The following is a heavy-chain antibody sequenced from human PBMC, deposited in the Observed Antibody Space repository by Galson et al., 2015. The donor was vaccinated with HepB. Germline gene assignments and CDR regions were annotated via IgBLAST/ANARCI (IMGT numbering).Heavy chain of an antibody. Sequence: SLRLPCAASGFIFSDYYMSWIRQAPGKGLEWISHISRTGTTIFYSDSVEGRFTVSRDNTKNSLYLRMNSLRDDDTAVYYCVRDITLPGSFYYFDSWGQGTLVTVSS. CDR1: GFIFSDYY. J-gene: IGHJ4*02. CDR3: VRDITLPGSFYYFDS. V-gene: IGHV3-11*01. D-gene: IGHD1-14*01. CDR2: ISRTGTTI.